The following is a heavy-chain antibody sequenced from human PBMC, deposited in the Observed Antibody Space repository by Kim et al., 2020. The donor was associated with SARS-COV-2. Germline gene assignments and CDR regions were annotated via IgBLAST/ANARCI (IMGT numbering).Heavy chain of an antibody. V-gene: IGHV4-39*01. CDR2: IYYSGST. CDR3: AVERRLSGAEYFQH. D-gene: IGHD3-16*02. CDR1: GGSISSSSYY. J-gene: IGHJ1*01. Sequence: SETLSLTCTVSGGSISSSSYYWGWIRQPPGKGLEWIGSIYYSGSTYYNPSLKSRVTISVDTSKNQFSLKLSSVTAADTAVYYCAVERRLSGAEYFQHWGQGTLVTVSS.